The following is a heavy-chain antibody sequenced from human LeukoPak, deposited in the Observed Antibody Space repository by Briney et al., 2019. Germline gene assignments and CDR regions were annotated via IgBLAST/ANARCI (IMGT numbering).Heavy chain of an antibody. CDR2: IYTSGST. CDR3: ARGFISSGWYYYYYMDV. J-gene: IGHJ6*03. CDR1: GGSISSGSYY. D-gene: IGHD6-19*01. V-gene: IGHV4-61*02. Sequence: PSQTLSLTCTVSGGSISSGSYYWSWIRQPAGKGLEWIGRIYTSGSTNYNPSLKSRVTISVDTSKNQFSLKLSSVTAADTAVYYCARGFISSGWYYYYYMDVWGKGTTVTVSS.